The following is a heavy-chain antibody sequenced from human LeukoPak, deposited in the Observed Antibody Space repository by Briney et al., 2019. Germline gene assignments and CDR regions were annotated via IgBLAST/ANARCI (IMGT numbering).Heavy chain of an antibody. V-gene: IGHV3-48*03. CDR3: ARVLWFGELSAGDG. Sequence: PGGSLRLSCAASGFTFSSYEMNWVRQAPGKGLEWVSYISSSGTTIYYADSVNGRFTIYRDNAKNSLYLQMNSLRAEDTAVYYCARVLWFGELSAGDGWGQAALVTVSS. D-gene: IGHD3-10*01. J-gene: IGHJ4*01. CDR1: GFTFSSYE. CDR2: ISSSGTTI.